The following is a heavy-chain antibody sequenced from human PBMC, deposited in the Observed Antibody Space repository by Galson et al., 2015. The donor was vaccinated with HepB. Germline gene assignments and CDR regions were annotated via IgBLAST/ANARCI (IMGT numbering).Heavy chain of an antibody. CDR2: ISSSSSTI. D-gene: IGHD3-22*01. CDR3: ARSKGRHYYDSSGLGRPLDY. V-gene: IGHV3-48*01. Sequence: SLRLSCAASGFTFSSYSMNWVRQAPGKGLEWVSYISSSSSTIYYADSVKGRFTISRDNAKNSLYLQMNSLRAEDTAVYYCARSKGRHYYDSSGLGRPLDYWGQGTLVTVSS. CDR1: GFTFSSYS. J-gene: IGHJ4*02.